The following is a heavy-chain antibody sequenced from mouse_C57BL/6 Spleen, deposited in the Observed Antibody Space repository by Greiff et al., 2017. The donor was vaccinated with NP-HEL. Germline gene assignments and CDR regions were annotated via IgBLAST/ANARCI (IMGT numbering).Heavy chain of an antibody. CDR1: GYTFTSYW. J-gene: IGHJ3*01. Sequence: QVQLQQPGAELVKPGASVKVSCKASGYTFTSYWMHWVKQRPGQGLEWIGRIHPSDSDTNYNQKFKGKATLTVDKSTSTAYMQLSSLTSEDSAVYYGAIDDGYYGGFAYWGQGTLVTVSA. V-gene: IGHV1-74*01. CDR3: AIDDGYYGGFAY. CDR2: IHPSDSDT. D-gene: IGHD2-3*01.